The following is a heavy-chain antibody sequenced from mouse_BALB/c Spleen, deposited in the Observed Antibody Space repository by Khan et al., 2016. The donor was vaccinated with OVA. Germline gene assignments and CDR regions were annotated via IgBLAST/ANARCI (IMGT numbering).Heavy chain of an antibody. D-gene: IGHD2-4*01. CDR1: GYSITSEYA. J-gene: IGHJ3*01. CDR3: ARKDYYDYDPFPY. V-gene: IGHV3-2*02. CDR2: INYSGNT. Sequence: EVQLQESGPGLVKPSQSLSLTCTVTGYSITSEYAWNWIRQFPGNKLEWMGYINYSGNTRSNPSLKSRTSITRDTSKNQFFQQLNSVTTEDTATYYCARKDYYDYDPFPYWGQGTLVTVSA.